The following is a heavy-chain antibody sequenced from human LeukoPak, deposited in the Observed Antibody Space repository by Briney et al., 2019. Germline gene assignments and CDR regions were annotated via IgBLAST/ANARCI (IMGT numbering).Heavy chain of an antibody. Sequence: SGGSLRLSWAVSEVTFSSYWMSWVRQAPGKGLEWVANTNQDGSEEHYADSVKGRFTISRDNAKNSLYLQMNSLRAEDTAVYYCARYCGGDCYGMDVWGQGTTVIVSS. J-gene: IGHJ6*02. CDR3: ARYCGGDCYGMDV. CDR2: TNQDGSEE. CDR1: EVTFSSYW. D-gene: IGHD2-21*01. V-gene: IGHV3-7*01.